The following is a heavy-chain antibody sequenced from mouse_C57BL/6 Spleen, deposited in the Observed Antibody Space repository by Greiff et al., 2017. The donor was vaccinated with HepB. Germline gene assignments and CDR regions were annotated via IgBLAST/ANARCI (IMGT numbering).Heavy chain of an antibody. CDR3: ARGNAWVQYYFDY. V-gene: IGHV15-2*01. J-gene: IGHJ2*01. D-gene: IGHD6-5*01. CDR2: ILPSIVRT. CDR1: DSEVFPIAY. Sequence: VQLQQSGSELRSPGSSVKLSCKDFDSEVFPIAYMSWVRQKPGHGFEWIGGILPSIVRTIYGGKFEDKATLDADTLSNTAYLELNSLTSEDSAIYYCARGNAWVQYYFDYWGQGTTLTVSS.